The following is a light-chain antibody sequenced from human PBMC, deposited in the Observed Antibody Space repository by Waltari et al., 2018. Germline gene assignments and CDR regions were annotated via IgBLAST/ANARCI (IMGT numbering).Light chain of an antibody. CDR3: QQYDNLPLT. J-gene: IGKJ4*01. CDR1: QDISDY. CDR2: AAS. V-gene: IGKV1-33*01. Sequence: DIQMTQSPSSLSASVGDRVALTCQASQDISDYLNWYQQIPGKAPKLLIYAASSLQTGVPSKFSGSGYGTNFTFTISSLQPEDIATYYCQQYDNLPLTFGGGTKVEIK.